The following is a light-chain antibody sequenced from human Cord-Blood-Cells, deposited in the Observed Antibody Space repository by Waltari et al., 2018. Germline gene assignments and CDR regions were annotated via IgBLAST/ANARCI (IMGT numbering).Light chain of an antibody. CDR3: CSYAGSSTVV. J-gene: IGLJ2*01. V-gene: IGLV2-23*01. CDR1: SRDLGSYNL. CDR2: EGS. Sequence: QTALTQPTSVSGSPGKSITISCTGTSRDLGSYNLVTWYQQHPGKAPKRLIYEGSKRPLWVSNHLSVSKSCNTASMTISGLQAEYEADYYCCSYAGSSTVVFGEGTKLTVL.